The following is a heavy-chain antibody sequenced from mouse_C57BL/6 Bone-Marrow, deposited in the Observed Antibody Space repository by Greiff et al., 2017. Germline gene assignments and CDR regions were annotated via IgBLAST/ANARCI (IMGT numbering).Heavy chain of an antibody. CDR1: GFTFSSYT. CDR2: ISGGGGNT. V-gene: IGHV5-9*01. D-gene: IGHD1-1*01. Sequence: EVQGVESGGGLVKPGGSLKLSCAASGFTFSSYTMSWVRQTPGKRLQWVAAISGGGGNTYYPDSVKGRYTISRDNDKNILYLQMSSLRSEDTAWYYCSRQVTTVLATKYFDVWGTGTTVTVSS. CDR3: SRQVTTVLATKYFDV. J-gene: IGHJ1*03.